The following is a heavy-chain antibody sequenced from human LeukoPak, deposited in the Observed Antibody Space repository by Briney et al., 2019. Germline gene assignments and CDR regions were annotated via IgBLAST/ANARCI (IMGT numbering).Heavy chain of an antibody. CDR1: GFTLSSYS. J-gene: IGHJ4*02. Sequence: GGSLRLSCAASGFTLSSYSMNWVRQAPGKGLEWVSYISSSSSSIYYADSVKGRFTISRDNAKNSLYLQMNSLRAEDTAVYYCARGSIVGASLFDYWGQGTLVTVSS. D-gene: IGHD1-26*01. CDR2: ISSSSSSI. CDR3: ARGSIVGASLFDY. V-gene: IGHV3-48*04.